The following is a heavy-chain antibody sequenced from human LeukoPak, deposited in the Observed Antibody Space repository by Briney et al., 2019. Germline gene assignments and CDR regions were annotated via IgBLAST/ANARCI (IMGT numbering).Heavy chain of an antibody. Sequence: TASETLSLTCTVSGGSISSYYWSWIRQPAGKGLEWIGRIYTSGSTNYNPSLKSRVTMSVDTSKNQFSLKLSSVTAADTAVYYCARHQYSGSQGGWFDPWGQGTLVTVSS. CDR3: ARHQYSGSQGGWFDP. V-gene: IGHV4-4*07. CDR2: IYTSGST. J-gene: IGHJ5*02. D-gene: IGHD1-26*01. CDR1: GGSISSYY.